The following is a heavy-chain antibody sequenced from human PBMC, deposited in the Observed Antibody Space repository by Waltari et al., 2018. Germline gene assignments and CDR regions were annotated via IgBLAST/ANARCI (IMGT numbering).Heavy chain of an antibody. D-gene: IGHD6-19*01. CDR2: IYTGGST. Sequence: EVQLVESGGGLIQPGGSLRLSCAASGFTVSNYMSWVRQAPGKGLEWVSVIYTGGSTDYADSVNGRFTISRDNSKNTLYLQMNSLRAEDTAVYYCATSMAVAGKGRGWFDSWGQGTLVTVSS. CDR1: GFTVSNY. V-gene: IGHV3-53*01. CDR3: ATSMAVAGKGRGWFDS. J-gene: IGHJ5*01.